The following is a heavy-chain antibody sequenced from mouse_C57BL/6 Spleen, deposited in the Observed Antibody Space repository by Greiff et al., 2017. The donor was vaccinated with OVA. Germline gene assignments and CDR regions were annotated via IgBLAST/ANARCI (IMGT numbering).Heavy chain of an antibody. CDR3: ERVGYFDY. J-gene: IGHJ2*01. V-gene: IGHV3-6*01. CDR2: NSYDGSN. CDR1: GYSITSGYF. Sequence: ESGPGLVKPSQSLSLSCSVSGYSITSGYFRNLIRHFPGNQLEWVGFNSYDGSNNYNPSLKNRNSITRDTSKNQCFLKFNSVTTEYTATYYCERVGYFDYRGKGTTLTVST.